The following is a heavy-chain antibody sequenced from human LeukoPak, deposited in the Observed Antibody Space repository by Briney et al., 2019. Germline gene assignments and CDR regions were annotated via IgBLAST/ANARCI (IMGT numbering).Heavy chain of an antibody. CDR3: ATALDAPAGPD. V-gene: IGHV3-7*01. Sequence: PGGSLRLSCEASGLSISNSWMAWVRRAPGKGLEWVANIKEDGSAKFYVDSVKGRFTISRDNAKNSLSLQMNSPRVEDTAVYYCATALDAPAGPDWGQGTLVTVSS. CDR2: IKEDGSAK. D-gene: IGHD6-13*01. CDR1: GLSISNSW. J-gene: IGHJ4*02.